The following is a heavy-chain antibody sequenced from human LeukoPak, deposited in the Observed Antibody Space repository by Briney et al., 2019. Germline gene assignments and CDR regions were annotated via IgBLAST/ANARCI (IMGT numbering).Heavy chain of an antibody. D-gene: IGHD4-17*01. CDR2: IYYSGST. J-gene: IGHJ3*02. CDR3: ARDLNGGYGDYSGAFDI. V-gene: IGHV4-31*03. CDR1: GGSISSGGYY. Sequence: SETLSLTCTVSGGSISSGGYYWSWIRQHPGKGLEWIGYIYYSGSTFYNPSLKSRVTISVDTSKNQFSLKLSSVTAADTAVYYCARDLNGGYGDYSGAFDIRGQGTMVTVSS.